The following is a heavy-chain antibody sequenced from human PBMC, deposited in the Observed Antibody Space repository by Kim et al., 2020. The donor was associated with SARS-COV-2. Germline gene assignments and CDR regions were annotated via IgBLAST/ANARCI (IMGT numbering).Heavy chain of an antibody. J-gene: IGHJ4*02. CDR2: IYYSGST. D-gene: IGHD3-22*01. CDR1: GGSISSYY. V-gene: IGHV4-59*13. CDR3: ARGISYDSSGYGFDY. Sequence: SETLSLTCTVSGGSISSYYWSWIRQPPGKGLEWIGYIYYSGSTNYNPSLKSRVTISVDTSKNQFSLKLSSVTAADTAVYYCARGISYDSSGYGFDYWGQGTLVTVSS.